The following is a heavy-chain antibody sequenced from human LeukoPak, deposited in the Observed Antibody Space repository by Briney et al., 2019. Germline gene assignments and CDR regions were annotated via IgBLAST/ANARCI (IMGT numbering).Heavy chain of an antibody. CDR3: AKDASGYLNYFDY. D-gene: IGHD5-12*01. CDR2: ISGIGGSA. Sequence: GGSLRLSCAASGFAFNIYGMSWVRQAPGKGLEWVSGISGIGGSAYYASSVRGRFTISRDNSKNTLYLHMNSLRAEDTAIYYCAKDASGYLNYFDYWGQGSLVTVSS. V-gene: IGHV3-23*01. CDR1: GFAFNIYG. J-gene: IGHJ4*02.